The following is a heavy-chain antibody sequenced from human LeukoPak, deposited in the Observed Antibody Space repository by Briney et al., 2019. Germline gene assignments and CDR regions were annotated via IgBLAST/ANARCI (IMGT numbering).Heavy chain of an antibody. CDR3: AREEVGYYDSSGYPDY. V-gene: IGHV3-30-3*01. CDR1: GFTFSSYA. D-gene: IGHD3-22*01. J-gene: IGHJ4*02. Sequence: GGSLRLSCAASGFTFSSYAMHWVRQAPGKGLDWVAVISYDGSNKYYADSVKGRFTISRDNSKNTLYLQMNSPRAEDTAVYYCAREEVGYYDSSGYPDYWSQGTLVTVSS. CDR2: ISYDGSNK.